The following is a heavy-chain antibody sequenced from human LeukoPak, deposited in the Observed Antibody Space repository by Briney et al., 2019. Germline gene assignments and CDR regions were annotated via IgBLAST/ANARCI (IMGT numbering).Heavy chain of an antibody. V-gene: IGHV4-39*02. CDR1: GGSISSSNYY. CDR3: ARVGVLSTDWYSSGWTRGRYFDY. D-gene: IGHD6-19*01. J-gene: IGHJ4*02. CDR2: IHYSETT. Sequence: SETLSLTCTVSGGSISSSNYYWGWIRQPPGKGLEWIASIHYSETTYYNPSLKSRVTISVDTSKNHFSLKLSSVTAADTAVYYCARVGVLSTDWYSSGWTRGRYFDYWGQGTLVTVSS.